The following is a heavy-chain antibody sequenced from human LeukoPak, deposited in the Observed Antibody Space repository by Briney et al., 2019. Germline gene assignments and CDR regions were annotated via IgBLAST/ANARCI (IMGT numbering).Heavy chain of an antibody. V-gene: IGHV1-2*02. J-gene: IGHJ5*02. D-gene: IGHD2-2*03. CDR2: INPNSGGT. Sequence: ASVKVSCKASGYTFTSYGISWVRQAPGQGLEWMGWINPNSGGTNYAQKFQGRVTMTRDTSISTAYMELSRLRSDDTAVYYCARDKGGYCSSTSCSDFDPWGQGTLVTVSS. CDR1: GYTFTSYG. CDR3: ARDKGGYCSSTSCSDFDP.